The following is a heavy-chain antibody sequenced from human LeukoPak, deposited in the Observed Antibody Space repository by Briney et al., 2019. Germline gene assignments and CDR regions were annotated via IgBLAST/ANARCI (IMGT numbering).Heavy chain of an antibody. J-gene: IGHJ3*02. D-gene: IGHD3-22*01. V-gene: IGHV3-30*18. CDR3: AKAVVVNAFDI. CDR2: ISYDGSNK. Sequence: GGSLRLSCAASGFTFSSYGMHWVRQAPGKGLEWVAVISYDGSNKYYADSVKGRFTISRDNSKNTLYLQMNSLRAEDTAVYYCAKAVVVNAFDIWGQGTMVTVSS. CDR1: GFTFSSYG.